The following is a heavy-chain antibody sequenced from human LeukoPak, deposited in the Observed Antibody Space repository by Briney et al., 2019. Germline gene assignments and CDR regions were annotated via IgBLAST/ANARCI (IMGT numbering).Heavy chain of an antibody. D-gene: IGHD2/OR15-2a*01. CDR2: INPNSGGT. V-gene: IGHV1-2*02. CDR3: ARGIDYYYYMDV. CDR1: GYTFTGYY. Sequence: ASVKVSCKASGYTFTGYYMHWVRQAPGQGLEWVGWINPNSGGTNYAQKFQGRVTMTRDTSISTAYMELSRLRSDDTAVYYCARGIDYYYYMDVWGKGTTVTVSS. J-gene: IGHJ6*03.